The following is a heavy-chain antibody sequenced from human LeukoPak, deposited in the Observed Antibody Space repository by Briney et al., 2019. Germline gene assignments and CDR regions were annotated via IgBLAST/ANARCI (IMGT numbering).Heavy chain of an antibody. CDR1: GGSISNSNYY. D-gene: IGHD6-13*01. CDR3: ATRYSSSWYDTYFDY. V-gene: IGHV4-39*01. Sequence: SETLSLTCTVSGGSISNSNYYWGWIRQPPGKGLEWIGSISYSGSTYYNPSLKSRVTISVDTSNNQFSLKLSSVTAADTAVYYCATRYSSSWYDTYFDYWGQGTLVTVSS. CDR2: ISYSGST. J-gene: IGHJ4*02.